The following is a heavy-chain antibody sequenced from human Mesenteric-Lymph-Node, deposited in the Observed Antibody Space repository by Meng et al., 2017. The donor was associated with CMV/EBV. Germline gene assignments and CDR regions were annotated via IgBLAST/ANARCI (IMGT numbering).Heavy chain of an antibody. CDR1: GDSIDTYY. J-gene: IGHJ3*02. CDR2: MYQSGSA. Sequence: SETLSLTCTVSGDSIDTYYWSWIRQTPAKGLEWIVYMYQSGSANYNPSLKSRVTISVDASKNQFSLKLSSVTAADTAVYYCAREQGDIVVVPAAGDAFDIWGQGTMVTVSS. CDR3: AREQGDIVVVPAAGDAFDI. D-gene: IGHD2-2*01. V-gene: IGHV4-59*12.